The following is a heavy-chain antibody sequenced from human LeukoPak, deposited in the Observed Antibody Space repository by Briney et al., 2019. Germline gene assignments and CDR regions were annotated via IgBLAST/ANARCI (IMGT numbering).Heavy chain of an antibody. V-gene: IGHV3-21*01. CDR2: ISSSSSYI. CDR1: GFTFSSYS. Sequence: AGGSLRLSCAASGFTFSSYSMNWVPQAPGKGLEWVSSISSSSSYIYYADSVKGRFTISRDNAKNSLYLQMNSLRAEDTAVYYCARGSVVTAIPGYYYGMDVWGQGTTVTVSS. J-gene: IGHJ6*02. D-gene: IGHD2-21*02. CDR3: ARGSVVTAIPGYYYGMDV.